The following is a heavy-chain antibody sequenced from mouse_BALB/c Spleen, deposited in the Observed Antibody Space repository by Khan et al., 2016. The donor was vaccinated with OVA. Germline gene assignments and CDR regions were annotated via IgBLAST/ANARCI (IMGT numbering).Heavy chain of an antibody. CDR1: GFSLTSYG. Sequence: QVQLKESGPGLVAPSQSLSITCPVSGFSLTSYGIHWVRQPPGKGLEWLGIIWAGGSTNYNSALMSRLSISKDNSRSQVFLKMNSLQTDDTAMYFCARNRESDYFDYWGQGTTLTVSS. J-gene: IGHJ2*01. CDR3: ARNRESDYFDY. V-gene: IGHV2-9*02. CDR2: IWAGGST.